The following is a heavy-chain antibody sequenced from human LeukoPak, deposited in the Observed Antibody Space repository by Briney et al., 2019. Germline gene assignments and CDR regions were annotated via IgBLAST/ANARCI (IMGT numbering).Heavy chain of an antibody. CDR1: GGSISSYY. Sequence: SETLSLTCTVSGGSISSYYWSWIRQPPGKGLEWIGYIYYSGSTNYNPSLKSRVTISVDTSKNQFSLKLSSVTAADTAVYYCANRRTTRDQAFDYWGQGTLVTVSS. J-gene: IGHJ4*02. V-gene: IGHV4-59*08. CDR3: ANRRTTRDQAFDY. CDR2: IYYSGST. D-gene: IGHD4-11*01.